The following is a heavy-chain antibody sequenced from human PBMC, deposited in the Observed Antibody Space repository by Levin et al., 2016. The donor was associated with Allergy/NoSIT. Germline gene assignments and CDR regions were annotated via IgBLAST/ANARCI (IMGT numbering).Heavy chain of an antibody. CDR2: ISYDGSNK. CDR3: AKAGETTNYGMDV. D-gene: IGHD3-16*01. J-gene: IGHJ6*02. V-gene: IGHV3-30*18. Sequence: WIRQPPGKGLEWVAVISYDGSNKYYADSVKGRFTISRDNSKNTLYLQMNSLRAEDTAVYYCAKAGETTNYGMDVWGQGTTVTVSS.